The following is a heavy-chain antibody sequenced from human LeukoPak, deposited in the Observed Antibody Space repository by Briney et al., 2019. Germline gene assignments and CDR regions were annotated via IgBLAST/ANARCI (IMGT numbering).Heavy chain of an antibody. CDR3: ARAANTAAGTPTLAIDY. CDR2: IWYDGSNK. D-gene: IGHD6-13*01. J-gene: IGHJ4*02. CDR1: GFTFSNYG. Sequence: GGSLRLSCAASGFTFSNYGMHWVRQAPGKGLEWVAVIWYDGSNKYYADSVKGRFTISRDNAKNSLYLQMNSLRAEDTAVYYCARAANTAAGTPTLAIDYWGQGTLVTVSS. V-gene: IGHV3-33*01.